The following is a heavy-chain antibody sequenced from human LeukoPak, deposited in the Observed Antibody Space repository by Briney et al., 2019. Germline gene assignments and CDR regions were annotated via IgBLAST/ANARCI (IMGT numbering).Heavy chain of an antibody. CDR3: ARDYGAFLDY. V-gene: IGHV4-34*01. J-gene: IGHJ4*02. CDR2: INHSGST. D-gene: IGHD4-17*01. Sequence: SETLSLTCAVYGGSFSGYYWSWIRQPPGKGLEWIGEINHSGSTNYNPSLKSRVTISVDTSKNQFSLKLSSVTAADTAVYYCARDYGAFLDYWGQGTLVTVSS. CDR1: GGSFSGYY.